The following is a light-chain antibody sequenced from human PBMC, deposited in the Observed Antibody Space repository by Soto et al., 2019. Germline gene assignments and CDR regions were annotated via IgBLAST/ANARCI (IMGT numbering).Light chain of an antibody. J-gene: IGKJ4*01. Sequence: ELVLTQSPGTLSLSPGERVTLSCRASQSVSSSYLAWYQQKPGQAPRLLIYGASTRATGIPDRFSGSGSGTDFTLTISRLEPEDFAVYYCQQYGSSPLTFGGGTKVESK. CDR3: QQYGSSPLT. V-gene: IGKV3-20*01. CDR1: QSVSSSY. CDR2: GAS.